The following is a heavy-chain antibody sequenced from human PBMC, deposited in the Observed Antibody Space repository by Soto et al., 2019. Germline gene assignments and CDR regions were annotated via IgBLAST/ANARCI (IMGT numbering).Heavy chain of an antibody. D-gene: IGHD3-10*01. CDR2: INHSGST. CDR3: ARGGGSGSYNYYYYYYGMDA. V-gene: IGHV4-34*01. Sequence: SETLFLTCAVYGGSFSGYYWSWIRQPPGKGLEWIGEINHSGSTNYNPSLKSRVTITVDTSKNQFSLKLSSVTAADTAVYYCARGGGSGSYNYYYYYYGMDAWGQGTTVTVAS. CDR1: GGSFSGYY. J-gene: IGHJ6*02.